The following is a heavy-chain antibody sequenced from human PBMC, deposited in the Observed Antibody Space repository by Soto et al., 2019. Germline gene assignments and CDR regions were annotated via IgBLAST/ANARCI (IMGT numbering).Heavy chain of an antibody. CDR2: ISGSGGRS. D-gene: IGHD3-16*01. J-gene: IGHJ4*02. CDR3: AKAYFVWSSEQPYYCDY. V-gene: IGHV3-23*01. CDR1: GFTFSNYA. Sequence: EVQLLDSGGGLVQPGGSLRLSCAASGFTFSNYAMTWVRQGPGKGLEWVSGISGSGGRSYYADSVKGRFTISRDNSKSTLYLQMNSLRAEDTAVYYCAKAYFVWSSEQPYYCDYWAQGTLVTVSS.